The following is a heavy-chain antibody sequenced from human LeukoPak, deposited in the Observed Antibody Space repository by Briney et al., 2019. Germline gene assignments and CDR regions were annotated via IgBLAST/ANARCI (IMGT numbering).Heavy chain of an antibody. D-gene: IGHD4-11*01. CDR1: GYTFTGYY. CDR3: AREAWVGTVTLPYYYYMDV. J-gene: IGHJ6*03. Sequence: ASVKVSCKASGYTFTGYYMHWVRQAPGQGLEWMGWINPNSGGTNYAQKFQGRVTMTRDTSISTAYMELSRLRSDDTAVYYCAREAWVGTVTLPYYYYMDVWGKGTTVTVSS. V-gene: IGHV1-2*02. CDR2: INPNSGGT.